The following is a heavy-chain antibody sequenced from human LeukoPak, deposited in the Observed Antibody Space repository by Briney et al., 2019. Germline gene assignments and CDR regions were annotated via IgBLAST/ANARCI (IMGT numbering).Heavy chain of an antibody. CDR1: GGSISSYY. Sequence: ASETLSLTCTVSGGSISSYYWSWIRQPPGKGLERIGYIYYSGSTNYNPSLKSRVTISVDTSKNQFSLKLSSVTAADTAVYYCARGGPAGKDYFDYWGQGTLVTVSS. J-gene: IGHJ4*02. D-gene: IGHD6-13*01. V-gene: IGHV4-59*01. CDR2: IYYSGST. CDR3: ARGGPAGKDYFDY.